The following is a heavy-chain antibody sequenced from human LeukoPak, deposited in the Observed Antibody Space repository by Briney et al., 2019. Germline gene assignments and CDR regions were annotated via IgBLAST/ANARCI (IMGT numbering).Heavy chain of an antibody. V-gene: IGHV3-48*04. J-gene: IGHJ6*02. CDR1: GFTFRAYS. Sequence: GGSLRLSCAASGFTFRAYSMNWVRQAPGKGLEWVSYMSSSSSTIYYADSVRGRFTISRDNANNSLYLQMNSLRVEDTAVYYCARGEAPIWFGVEAPHYYGMDVWGPGTTVTVSS. CDR2: MSSSSSTI. CDR3: ARGEAPIWFGVEAPHYYGMDV. D-gene: IGHD3-10*01.